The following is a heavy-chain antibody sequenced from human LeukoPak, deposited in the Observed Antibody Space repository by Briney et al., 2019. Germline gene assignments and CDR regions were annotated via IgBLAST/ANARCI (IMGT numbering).Heavy chain of an antibody. Sequence: GGSLRLSWAASGFTFGSYAMSWVRQAPGKGLEWVSAISGSGGSTYYADSGKGRFTISRDNSKNTLYLQMNSLRAEDTAVYYCAKVSCSSTSCYADYWGQGTLVTVSS. CDR1: GFTFGSYA. CDR3: AKVSCSSTSCYADY. J-gene: IGHJ4*02. D-gene: IGHD2-2*01. V-gene: IGHV3-23*01. CDR2: ISGSGGST.